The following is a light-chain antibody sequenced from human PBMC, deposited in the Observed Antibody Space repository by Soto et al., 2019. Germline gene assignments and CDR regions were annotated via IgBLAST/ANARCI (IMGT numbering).Light chain of an antibody. J-gene: IGKJ4*01. CDR2: DVS. Sequence: EIVLTQSPVTLSLSPGERATLSCRSSQSVTSFLAWYQQKPGQTPRLLIYDVSHRATGIPARFSGSGSGTDFTLTISSLEPEDFAVYYCQERSNWPLTLGGGTKVESK. CDR3: QERSNWPLT. CDR1: QSVTSF. V-gene: IGKV3-11*01.